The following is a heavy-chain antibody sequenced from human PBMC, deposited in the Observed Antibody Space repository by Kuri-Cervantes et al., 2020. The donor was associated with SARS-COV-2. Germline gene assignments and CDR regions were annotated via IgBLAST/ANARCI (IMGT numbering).Heavy chain of an antibody. CDR2: IYTGDKT. D-gene: IGHD3-16*01. V-gene: IGHV3-53*01. J-gene: IGHJ4*02. CDR3: ARNLGGVSGPFDY. CDR1: RFTVSGKY. Sequence: GGSLRLSCAASRFTVSGKYMSWVRQAPEKGLEWLSVIYTGDKTYYADSVKDRFTISRENSKNTVYLQMNSLRAEDTAVYYCARNLGGVSGPFDYWGQGTLVTSPQ.